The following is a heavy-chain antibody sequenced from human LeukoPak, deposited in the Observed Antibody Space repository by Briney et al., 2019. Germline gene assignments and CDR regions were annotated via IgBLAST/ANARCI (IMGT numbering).Heavy chain of an antibody. V-gene: IGHV4-59*01. Sequence: PSETLSPTCTVSGGPISSYYWSWIRQPPGKGLEWIGYIYYSGSTNYNPSLKGRVTISVDTSKNQFSLKLSSVTAADTAVYYCARGVCSSTSCYDAFDIWGQGTMATVSS. J-gene: IGHJ3*02. CDR3: ARGVCSSTSCYDAFDI. CDR1: GGPISSYY. D-gene: IGHD2-2*01. CDR2: IYYSGST.